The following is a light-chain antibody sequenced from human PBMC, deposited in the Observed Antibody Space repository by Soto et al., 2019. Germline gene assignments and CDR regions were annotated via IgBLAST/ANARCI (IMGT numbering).Light chain of an antibody. CDR2: GVA. CDR3: SSYTVTTTLVV. J-gene: IGLJ2*01. CDR1: SSDIGAFNY. V-gene: IGLV2-14*01. Sequence: QSALTQPASVSGSSGQSVTISCTGTSSDIGAFNYVSWYQHHPGKAPKLMIYGVANRPSGVSNRFSGSKSGNTASLTISGLQAEDEASYYCSSYTVTTTLVVFGGGTKVTVL.